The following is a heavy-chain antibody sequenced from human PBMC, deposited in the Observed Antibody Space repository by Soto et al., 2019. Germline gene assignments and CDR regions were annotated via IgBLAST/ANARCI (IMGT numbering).Heavy chain of an antibody. J-gene: IGHJ4*02. Sequence: QVHLQESGPGLVKPSETLSLTCTVFGGSISNFHWSWVRQPAGKGLEWIGRIYPSGTTNYNPSLKSRVTMSVDTSENQLSLKLTSVTAADTAVYYCARGPYCGSDCYFGVWGQGTLVTVSS. D-gene: IGHD2-21*02. CDR2: IYPSGTT. CDR1: GGSISNFH. V-gene: IGHV4-4*07. CDR3: ARGPYCGSDCYFGV.